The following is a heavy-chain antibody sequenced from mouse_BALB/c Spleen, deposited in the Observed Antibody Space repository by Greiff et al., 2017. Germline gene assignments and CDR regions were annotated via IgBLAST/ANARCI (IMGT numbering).Heavy chain of an antibody. D-gene: IGHD1-2*01. V-gene: IGHV1-5*01. CDR3: TRTPYYGAMDY. J-gene: IGHJ4*01. CDR2: IYPGNSDT. CDR1: GYSFTSYW. Sequence: VQLQQSGTVLARPGASVKMSCKASGYSFTSYWMHWVKQRPGQGLEWIGAIYPGNSDTSYNQKFKGKAKLTAVTSASTAYMELSSLTNEDSAVYYCTRTPYYGAMDYWGQGTSVTVSS.